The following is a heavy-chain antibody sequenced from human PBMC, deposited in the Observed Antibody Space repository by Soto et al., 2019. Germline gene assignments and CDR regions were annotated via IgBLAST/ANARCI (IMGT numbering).Heavy chain of an antibody. CDR1: GGSVSSGSFY. CDR3: AASAPPATNYYYAMDV. D-gene: IGHD5-12*01. Sequence: LSLTCTVSGGSVSSGSFYWSWIRRPPGKGLEWIGYFYDSGSTNYNPSLRSRVTMSVDTSKNQFSLKLGSVTAADTAVYYCAASAPPATNYYYAMDVWGQGTTVTVSS. J-gene: IGHJ6*02. V-gene: IGHV4-61*01. CDR2: FYDSGST.